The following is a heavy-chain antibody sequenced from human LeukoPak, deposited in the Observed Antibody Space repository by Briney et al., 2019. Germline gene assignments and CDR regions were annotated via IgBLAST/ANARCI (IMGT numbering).Heavy chain of an antibody. J-gene: IGHJ4*02. Sequence: PSQTLSLTCTVSGGSISSGGYYWSWIRQHPGKGLEWIGYIYYSGSTYYNPSLKGRVTISVDTSKNQFSLKLSSVTAADTAVYYCARGDYSETEIDYWGQGTLVTVSS. CDR3: ARGDYSETEIDY. CDR2: IYYSGST. V-gene: IGHV4-31*03. CDR1: GGSISSGGYY. D-gene: IGHD4-11*01.